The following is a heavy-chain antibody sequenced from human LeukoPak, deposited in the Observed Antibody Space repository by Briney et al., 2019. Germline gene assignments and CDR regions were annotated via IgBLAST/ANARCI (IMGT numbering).Heavy chain of an antibody. CDR1: GGPISSGDYY. CDR3: ARESPRSSSIDC. CDR2: IYYSGST. V-gene: IGHV4-30-4*01. Sequence: PSQTLSLTCTVSGGPISSGDYYWSWIRQPPGKGLEWIGYIYYSGSTYYNPSLKSRLTISVDTSKNQFSLKLSSVTAADTAVYYCARESPRSSSIDCWGQGTLVTVSS. D-gene: IGHD6-13*01. J-gene: IGHJ4*02.